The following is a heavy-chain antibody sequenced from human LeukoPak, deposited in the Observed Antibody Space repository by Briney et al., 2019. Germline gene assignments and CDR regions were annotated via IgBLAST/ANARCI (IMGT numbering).Heavy chain of an antibody. CDR1: GGTFISYS. D-gene: IGHD6-25*01. CDR3: ARGDSMAAAASKTIYYYQHGMDV. V-gene: IGHV1-69*13. J-gene: IGHJ6*02. Sequence: GASVKVSCKASGGTFISYSISWVRQAPGQGLEWMGGIIPIFGTVNYPQKFQGRVTITADESTITAYMELSSLRSEDTAVYYCARGDSMAAAASKTIYYYQHGMDVWGQGATVTVSS. CDR2: IIPIFGTV.